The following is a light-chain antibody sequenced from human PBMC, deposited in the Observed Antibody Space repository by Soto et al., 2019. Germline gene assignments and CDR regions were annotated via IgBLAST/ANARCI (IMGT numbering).Light chain of an antibody. CDR2: AAS. CDR1: QSIRSY. J-gene: IGKJ2*01. CDR3: QQTYNQPYT. Sequence: DIQMTQSPSSLSASVGDSVTITCRSSQSIRSYLNWYQQKPGKAPQLLIYAASSLHPGVPSRFSGSGSGTDSTLTISSLQPEDFGTYYCQQTYNQPYTFVQGTKLEIK. V-gene: IGKV1-39*01.